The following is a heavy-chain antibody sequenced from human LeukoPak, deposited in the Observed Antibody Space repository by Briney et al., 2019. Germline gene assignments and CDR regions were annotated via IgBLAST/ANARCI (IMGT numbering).Heavy chain of an antibody. V-gene: IGHV3-23*01. Sequence: GGSLRLSCAASGFTFSTYAMSWVRQAPGKGLEWVSAISGSGVSTYYADSVKGRFTISRDNSKNTLYLQMNSLRGDDTAVYYCAKAHGSGSSYYYYYGMDVWGQGTTVTVSS. CDR1: GFTFSTYA. J-gene: IGHJ6*02. CDR2: ISGSGVST. CDR3: AKAHGSGSSYYYYYGMDV. D-gene: IGHD3-10*01.